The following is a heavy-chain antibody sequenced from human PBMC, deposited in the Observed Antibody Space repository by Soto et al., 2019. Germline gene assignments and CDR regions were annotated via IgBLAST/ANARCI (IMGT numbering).Heavy chain of an antibody. CDR1: GFTFSGYE. J-gene: IGHJ4*02. D-gene: IGHD5-12*01. Sequence: GGSLRLSCAASGFTFSGYEMNWVRQVPGKGLEWVSYITSGSSIYYADSVKGRFTISRDNAKNSLFLQMNSLRAEDTAVYYCAREGVYDSLDYWGQGTLVTVSS. CDR3: AREGVYDSLDY. V-gene: IGHV3-48*03. CDR2: ITSGSSI.